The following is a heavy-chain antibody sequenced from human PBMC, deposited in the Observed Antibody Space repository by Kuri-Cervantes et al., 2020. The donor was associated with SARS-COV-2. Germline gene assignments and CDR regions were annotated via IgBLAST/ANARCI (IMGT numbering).Heavy chain of an antibody. V-gene: IGHV3-74*01. Sequence: GGSLRLSCAVSGYTVSSNYMSWVRQAPGKGLVWVSRINSDGSSTSYADSVKGRFTISRDNAKNTLYLQMNSLRAEDTAVYYCARVKTSGSYYGGYDAFDIWGQGTMVTVSS. CDR2: INSDGSST. D-gene: IGHD1-26*01. J-gene: IGHJ3*02. CDR1: GYTVSSNY. CDR3: ARVKTSGSYYGGYDAFDI.